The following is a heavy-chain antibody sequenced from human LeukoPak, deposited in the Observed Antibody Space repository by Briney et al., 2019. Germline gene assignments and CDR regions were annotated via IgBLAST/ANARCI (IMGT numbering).Heavy chain of an antibody. J-gene: IGHJ4*02. CDR3: AREPVAGRKASNFDY. Sequence: GGSLRLSCAASGFTFSSYGMHWVRQAPGKGLEWVAFIRYDGSNKYYADSVKGRFTISRDNSKNTLYLQMNSLRAEDTAVYYCAREPVAGRKASNFDYWGQGTLVTVSS. CDR2: IRYDGSNK. V-gene: IGHV3-30*02. D-gene: IGHD6-19*01. CDR1: GFTFSSYG.